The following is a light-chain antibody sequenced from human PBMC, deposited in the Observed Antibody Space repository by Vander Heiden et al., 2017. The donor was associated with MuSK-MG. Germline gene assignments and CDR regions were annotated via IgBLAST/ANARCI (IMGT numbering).Light chain of an antibody. CDR1: QSVLSSSNNKNH. J-gene: IGKJ4*01. CDR2: WAS. CDR3: RQYYSSPLT. Sequence: DIVMTQSPDSLTVSLGERATINCKSSQSVLSSSNNKNHLGWYQQKPGQPPKLLIHWASTRESGVPDRFSGSGSWTDFTLTISSLQAEDVAVYYCRQYYSSPLTFGGGTKVEIK. V-gene: IGKV4-1*01.